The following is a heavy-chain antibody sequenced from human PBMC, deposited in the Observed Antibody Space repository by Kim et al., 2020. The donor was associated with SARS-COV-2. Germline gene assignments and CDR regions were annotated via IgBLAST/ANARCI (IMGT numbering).Heavy chain of an antibody. CDR1: GYTFTSYG. V-gene: IGHV1-18*04. Sequence: ASVKVSCKASGYTFTSYGISWVRQAPGQGLEWMGWISAYNGNTNYAQKLQGRVTMTTDTSTSTAYMELRSLRSDDTAVYYCARDKWVILQYDSSGGDYWGQGTLVTVSS. CDR2: ISAYNGNT. D-gene: IGHD3-22*01. J-gene: IGHJ4*02. CDR3: ARDKWVILQYDSSGGDY.